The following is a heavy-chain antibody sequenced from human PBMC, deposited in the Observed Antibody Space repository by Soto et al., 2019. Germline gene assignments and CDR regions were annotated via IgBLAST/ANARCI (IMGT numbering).Heavy chain of an antibody. CDR3: ARTSFWSGYLPTNWFDP. CDR2: IYYSGST. J-gene: IGHJ5*02. D-gene: IGHD3-3*01. V-gene: IGHV4-31*03. Sequence: PSETLSLTCTVSGGSISSGGYYWSWIRQHPGKGLEWIGYIYYSGSTYYNPSLKSRVTISVDTSKNQFSLKLSSVTAADTAVYYCARTSFWSGYLPTNWFDPWGQGTLVTVSS. CDR1: GGSISSGGYY.